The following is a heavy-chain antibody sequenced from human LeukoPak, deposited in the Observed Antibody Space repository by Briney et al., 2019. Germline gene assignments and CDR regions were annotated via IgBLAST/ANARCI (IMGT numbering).Heavy chain of an antibody. CDR2: ISYDGSHQ. J-gene: IGHJ4*02. V-gene: IGHV3-30*01. D-gene: IGHD1-26*01. CDR1: VFTFSHYA. CDR3: ARARNGTLKY. Sequence: GGSLRLSCAASVFTFSHYAMHWIRQAPGQGLEWVAVISYDGSHQYSADSVKGRLTISRDNSRHTLYLQMNTLRPDDTAVYYCARARNGTLKYWGQGTLVTVSS.